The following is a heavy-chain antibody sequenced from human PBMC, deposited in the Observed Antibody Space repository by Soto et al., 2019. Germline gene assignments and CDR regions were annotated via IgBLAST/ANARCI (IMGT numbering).Heavy chain of an antibody. Sequence: SETLSLTCAVSSGSISSGNWWSWVRQPPGKGLEWIGEIYHSGSTNYNPSLKSRVIISVDKSKNQFSLKLSSVTAADTAVYYCAEYHRGSDYWCQGTLVTVSS. D-gene: IGHD3-10*01. V-gene: IGHV4-4*02. CDR3: AEYHRGSDY. CDR1: SGSISSGNW. J-gene: IGHJ4*02. CDR2: IYHSGST.